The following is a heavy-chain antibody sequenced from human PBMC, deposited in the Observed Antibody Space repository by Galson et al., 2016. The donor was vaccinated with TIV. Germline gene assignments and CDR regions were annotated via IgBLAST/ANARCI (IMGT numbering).Heavy chain of an antibody. CDR1: GFTFSDSA. CDR3: TTRPGPGKPRIDY. V-gene: IGHV3-73*01. D-gene: IGHD1-14*01. J-gene: IGHJ4*02. CDR2: INNKANTHAT. Sequence: SLRLSCAVSGFTFSDSAMHWVRQASGKGLEWIGRINNKANTHATEYTASLKGRFTISRDDSRNTAYLQMNNLETEDTAVYYCTTRPGPGKPRIDYWGQGTLVTVSS.